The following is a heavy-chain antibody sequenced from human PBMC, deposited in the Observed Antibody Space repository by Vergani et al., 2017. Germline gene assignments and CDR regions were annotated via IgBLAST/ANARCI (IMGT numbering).Heavy chain of an antibody. CDR3: ARDRWAYYDSSGYYYFDY. D-gene: IGHD3-22*01. V-gene: IGHV1-46*01. Sequence: QVQLVQSGAEVKKPGASVKVSCKASGYTFTSYYMHWVRQAPGQGLEWMGIINPSGGSTSYAQKFQGRVTMTRDTSTSTAYMELRSLRSDDTAVYYCARDRWAYYDSSGYYYFDYWGQGTLVTVSS. J-gene: IGHJ4*02. CDR2: INPSGGST. CDR1: GYTFTSYY.